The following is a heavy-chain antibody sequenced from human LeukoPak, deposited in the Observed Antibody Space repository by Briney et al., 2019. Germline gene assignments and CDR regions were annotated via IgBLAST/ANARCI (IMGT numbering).Heavy chain of an antibody. Sequence: GGSLRLSCAASGFTFSSYGMHWVRQAPGKGLEWVAFIRYDGSNEYYADSVKGRFTISRDNSKNTLYLQMNSLRAEDTAVYYCANSGGDYGEYYFDYWGQGTLVTVSS. CDR2: IRYDGSNE. J-gene: IGHJ4*02. D-gene: IGHD4-17*01. V-gene: IGHV3-30*02. CDR1: GFTFSSYG. CDR3: ANSGGDYGEYYFDY.